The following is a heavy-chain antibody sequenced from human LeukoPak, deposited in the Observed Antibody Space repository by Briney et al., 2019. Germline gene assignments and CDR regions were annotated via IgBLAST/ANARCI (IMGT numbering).Heavy chain of an antibody. Sequence: GGSLRLPCAASGFTFDDYAMHWVRQAPGKGLEWVSGISWHSGSIDYADSVKGRFTISRDNAKNSLYLQMNSLRAEDTALYYCAKDVADAARPSDAFDIWGQGTMVTVSS. CDR3: AKDVADAARPSDAFDI. CDR2: ISWHSGSI. V-gene: IGHV3-9*01. CDR1: GFTFDDYA. J-gene: IGHJ3*02. D-gene: IGHD6-6*01.